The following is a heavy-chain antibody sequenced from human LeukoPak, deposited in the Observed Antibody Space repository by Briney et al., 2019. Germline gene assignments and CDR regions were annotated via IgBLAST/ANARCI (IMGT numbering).Heavy chain of an antibody. D-gene: IGHD2-2*01. CDR2: INHNGNVN. J-gene: IGHJ4*02. Sequence: GGSLRLSCAASGFTFSSYWMNWARQAPGKGLEWVASINHNGNVNYYVDSVKGRFTISRDNAKNSLYLQMSNLRAEDTAVYYCARDHFQLQNYYFDYWGQGTLVTVSS. CDR3: ARDHFQLQNYYFDY. CDR1: GFTFSSYW. V-gene: IGHV3-7*01.